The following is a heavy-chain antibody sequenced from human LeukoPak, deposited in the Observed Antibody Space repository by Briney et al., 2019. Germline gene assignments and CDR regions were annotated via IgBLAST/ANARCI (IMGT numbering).Heavy chain of an antibody. D-gene: IGHD2-2*01. V-gene: IGHV3-23*01. CDR2: MSVIDDSI. Sequence: GGSLRLSCVASGSTLRNYIMTWVRQAPGKGLEWVSSMSVIDDSIYYADSVKGRFTISRDNSKSTLSLQMSSLSAEDTGVYYCAREGYTSGYAGAFDFWGQGSVVTVSS. CDR3: AREGYTSGYAGAFDF. CDR1: GSTLRNYI. J-gene: IGHJ3*01.